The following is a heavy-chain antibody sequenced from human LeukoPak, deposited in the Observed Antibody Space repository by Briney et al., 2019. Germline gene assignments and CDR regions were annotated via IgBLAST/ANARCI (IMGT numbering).Heavy chain of an antibody. CDR2: INPSGGST. V-gene: IGHV1-46*01. D-gene: IGHD3-9*01. Sequence: ASVKVSCKASGYTFTSYYMHWVRQALGQGLEWMGIINPSGGSTSYAQKFQGGVTMTRNTSISTAYMELSSLRSEDTAVYYCARRSLRYFDWLPPGLYYYYYGMDVWGQGTTVTVSS. CDR3: ARRSLRYFDWLPPGLYYYYYGMDV. CDR1: GYTFTSYY. J-gene: IGHJ6*02.